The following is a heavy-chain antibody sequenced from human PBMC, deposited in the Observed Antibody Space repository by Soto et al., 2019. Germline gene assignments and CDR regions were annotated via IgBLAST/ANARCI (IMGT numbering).Heavy chain of an antibody. Sequence: EVQLVESGGGLIPPGGSLRLSCAASGFLVNSAYMTWVRQAPGKGLEWLSMINSDGSTLYAESVKGRFTISRDNSKNRLERQMNSLRAEDTAMYYCASSGYSFAWGYWGQGTLVIVTS. J-gene: IGHJ4*02. CDR2: INSDGST. CDR1: GFLVNSAY. CDR3: ASSGYSFAWGY. V-gene: IGHV3-53*01. D-gene: IGHD5-18*01.